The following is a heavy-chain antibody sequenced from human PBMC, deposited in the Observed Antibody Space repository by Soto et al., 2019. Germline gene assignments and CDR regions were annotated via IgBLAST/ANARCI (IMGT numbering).Heavy chain of an antibody. J-gene: IGHJ5*02. D-gene: IGHD3-10*01. CDR1: GFTLSNYG. CDR2: IWYDGTTT. V-gene: IGHV3-33*01. CDR3: ARNVGSSGSSRWFDT. Sequence: QVQLVESGGGVVQPGRFLTLSCVASGFTLSNYGMHWVRQAPGKGLEWVAVIWYDGTTTYSADSVKGRFSISRDNSKNARFLQLSSLRAEDTAVYYCARNVGSSGSSRWFDTWGQGTLVTVSA.